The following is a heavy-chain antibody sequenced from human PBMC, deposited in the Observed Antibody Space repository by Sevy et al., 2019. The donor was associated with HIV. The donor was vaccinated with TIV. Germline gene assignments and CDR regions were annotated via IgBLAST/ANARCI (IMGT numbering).Heavy chain of an antibody. CDR2: IKIKADGGAT. D-gene: IGHD5-18*01. CDR1: GFTFSSYS. Sequence: GGSLRLSCAASGFTFSSYSMNWVRQAPGKGLEWVGRIKIKADGGATEYAAPVKDRFTISRDDSKDTLYLQMNSLKTEDTAVYYCATERGYSPSGYLDYWGQGTLVTVSS. CDR3: ATERGYSPSGYLDY. J-gene: IGHJ4*02. V-gene: IGHV3-15*07.